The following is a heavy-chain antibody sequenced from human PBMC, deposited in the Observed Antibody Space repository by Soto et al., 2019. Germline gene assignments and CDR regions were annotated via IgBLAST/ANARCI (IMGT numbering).Heavy chain of an antibody. V-gene: IGHV3-23*01. D-gene: IGHD4-17*01. CDR1: GFTFISYA. J-gene: IGHJ4*02. CDR2: ISGSGGST. CDR3: AKDANPYGDYVDH. Sequence: EVQLLESGGGLVQPGGSLRLSCADSGFTFISYAMSWVRQAPGKGLEWVSAISGSGGSTYYADSVKGRFTISRDNSKNTLYLQMNSMRAEDTAVYYCAKDANPYGDYVDHWGQGTLVTVSS.